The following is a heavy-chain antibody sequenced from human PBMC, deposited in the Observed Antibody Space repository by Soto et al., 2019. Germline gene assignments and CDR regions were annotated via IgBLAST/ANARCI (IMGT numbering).Heavy chain of an antibody. V-gene: IGHV3-7*05. J-gene: IGHJ5*02. D-gene: IGHD3-22*01. CDR2: IKQDGSEK. Sequence: GSLRLSCAASGFTFSSYWMSWVRQAPGKGLEWVANIKQDGSEKYYVDSVKGRFTISRDNAKNSLYLQMNSLRAEDTAVYYCARVKPGAYYYDSSGYYPPDLWGQGTLVTVSS. CDR1: GFTFSSYW. CDR3: ARVKPGAYYYDSSGYYPPDL.